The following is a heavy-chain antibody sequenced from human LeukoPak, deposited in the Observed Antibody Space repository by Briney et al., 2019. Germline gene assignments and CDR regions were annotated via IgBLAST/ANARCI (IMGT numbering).Heavy chain of an antibody. D-gene: IGHD6-19*01. CDR3: ARTIAVAGHDAFDI. CDR2: ISAYNGNT. V-gene: IGHV1-18*04. Sequence: ASVKVSCKASGYTFTSYGLSWVRQAPGQGLEWMGWISAYNGNTNYAQKLQGRVTMTTDTSTSTAYMELRSLRSDDTAVYYCARTIAVAGHDAFDIWGQGTMVTVSS. J-gene: IGHJ3*02. CDR1: GYTFTSYG.